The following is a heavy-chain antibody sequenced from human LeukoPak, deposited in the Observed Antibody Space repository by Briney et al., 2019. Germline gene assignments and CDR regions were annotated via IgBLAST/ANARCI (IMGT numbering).Heavy chain of an antibody. CDR3: AKVPGDHIGSGRSGY. CDR2: ISASNNTV. D-gene: IGHD3-10*01. CDR1: GFTFSIYS. J-gene: IGHJ4*02. V-gene: IGHV3-48*01. Sequence: GGSLRLSCAASGFTFSIYSMHWVRQAPGKGLEWVSYISASNNTVYYADSVKGRFTISRDNSRDTLYLQMNRLRAEDTAIYYCAKVPGDHIGSGRSGYWGQGTLVTVSS.